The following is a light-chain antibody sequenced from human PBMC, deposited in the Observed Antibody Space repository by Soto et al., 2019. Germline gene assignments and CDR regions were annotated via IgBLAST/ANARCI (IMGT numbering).Light chain of an antibody. Sequence: AIQMTQSPSSLSASVGDRVTITCRASQGIRSDLGWYQQKPGKAPRLLIYGASSLQSGIPSRFSGSGSGTDFTLTISRLQPEDFATYYCLQDYNYPYTFGQGTKVDIK. CDR1: QGIRSD. V-gene: IGKV1-6*01. J-gene: IGKJ2*01. CDR3: LQDYNYPYT. CDR2: GAS.